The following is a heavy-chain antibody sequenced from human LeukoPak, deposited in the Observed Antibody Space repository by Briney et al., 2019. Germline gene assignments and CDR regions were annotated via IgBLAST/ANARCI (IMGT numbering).Heavy chain of an antibody. V-gene: IGHV3-20*04. J-gene: IGHJ6*04. Sequence: GGSLRLSCGASGFTFDDYGMSWVRQAPGKGLEWVSGINWNGGSTGYADSVKGRFTISRDNAKNSLYLQMNSLRAEDTALYYCARDKGIAAAGRLVITGMDVWGKGTTVTVSS. CDR1: GFTFDDYG. D-gene: IGHD6-13*01. CDR2: INWNGGST. CDR3: ARDKGIAAAGRLVITGMDV.